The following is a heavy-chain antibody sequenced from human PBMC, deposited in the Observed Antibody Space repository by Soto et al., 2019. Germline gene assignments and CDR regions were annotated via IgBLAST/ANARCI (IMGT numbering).Heavy chain of an antibody. D-gene: IGHD2-2*02. Sequence: GGSLRLSCAASGFTFSTYAMSWARQAPGKGLEWVSAISGSGDSTYYADSVKGRFTISRDNSKNTLYLQMNSLRAEDTAVYYCAKGTVPAAIRRDYFDYWGQGTLVTVSS. CDR2: ISGSGDST. V-gene: IGHV3-23*01. CDR3: AKGTVPAAIRRDYFDY. CDR1: GFTFSTYA. J-gene: IGHJ4*02.